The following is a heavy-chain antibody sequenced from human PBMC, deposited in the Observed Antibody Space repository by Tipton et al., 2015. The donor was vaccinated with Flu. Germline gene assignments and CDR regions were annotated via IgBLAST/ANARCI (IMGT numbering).Heavy chain of an antibody. V-gene: IGHV4-59*11. CDR1: GGSISSHY. Sequence: TLSLTCTVSGGSISSHYWSWIRQPPGKGLEWIGYIYYSGSISYNPSLKSRVTISVDTSKNQFSLKLSSVTAADTAVYCCAREWGDAFDIWGQGTMVIVSS. CDR3: AREWGDAFDI. D-gene: IGHD3-16*01. CDR2: IYYSGSI. J-gene: IGHJ3*02.